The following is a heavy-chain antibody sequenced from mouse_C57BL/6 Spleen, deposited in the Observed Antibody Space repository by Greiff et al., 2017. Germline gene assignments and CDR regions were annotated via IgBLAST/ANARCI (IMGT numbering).Heavy chain of an antibody. V-gene: IGHV1-82*01. CDR2: IYPGDGDT. CDR3: ARSPYEYDDGYAMDY. D-gene: IGHD2-4*01. J-gene: IGHJ4*01. Sequence: QVQLKQSGPELVKPGASVKISCKASGYAFSSSWMNWVKQRPGKGLEWIGRIYPGDGDTNYNGKFKGKATLTADKSSSTAYMQLSSLTSEDSAVYFGARSPYEYDDGYAMDYWGQGTSVTVSS. CDR1: GYAFSSSW.